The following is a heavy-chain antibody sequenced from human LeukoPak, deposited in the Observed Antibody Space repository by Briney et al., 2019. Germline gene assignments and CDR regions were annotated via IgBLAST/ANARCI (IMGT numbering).Heavy chain of an antibody. J-gene: IGHJ4*02. CDR3: TRHQRASQYYFDY. Sequence: GGPLRLSCAASGFTFSSHSMSWVRQAPGRGLEWVSFISDDTYNIYYADSVRGRFTVSRDNARDSLYLQLNSLRAEDTAVYYCTRHQRASQYYFDYWGQGTLVTASS. CDR2: ISDDTYNI. CDR1: GFTFSSHS. V-gene: IGHV3-48*01.